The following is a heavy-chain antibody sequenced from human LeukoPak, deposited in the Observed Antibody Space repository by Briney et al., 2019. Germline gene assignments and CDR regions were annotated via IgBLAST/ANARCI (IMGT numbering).Heavy chain of an antibody. V-gene: IGHV3-11*01. J-gene: IGHJ4*02. D-gene: IGHD4-23*01. CDR2: ISSSGSTI. CDR1: GFTFSDYY. Sequence: GGSLRLSCAASGFTFSDYYMSWIRQAPGKGLEWVSYISSSGSTIYYADSVKGRFTISRDNAKNSLYLQMNSLRAEDTAVYYCARPNYDGNSPHYFDYWGQGTLVTVSS. CDR3: ARPNYDGNSPHYFDY.